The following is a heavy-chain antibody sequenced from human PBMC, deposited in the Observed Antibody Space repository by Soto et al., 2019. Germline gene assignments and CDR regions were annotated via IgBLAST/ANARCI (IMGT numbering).Heavy chain of an antibody. CDR3: ARGSRGFWSGYYLVGDWFDP. V-gene: IGHV1-8*01. CDR2: MNPNSGNT. Sequence: ASVKVSCKASGYTFTSYDINWVRQATGQGLEWMGWMNPNSGNTGYAQKFQGRVTMTRNTSISTAYMELSSLRSEDTAVYYCARGSRGFWSGYYLVGDWFDPWGQGTLVTVSS. J-gene: IGHJ5*02. CDR1: GYTFTSYD. D-gene: IGHD3-3*01.